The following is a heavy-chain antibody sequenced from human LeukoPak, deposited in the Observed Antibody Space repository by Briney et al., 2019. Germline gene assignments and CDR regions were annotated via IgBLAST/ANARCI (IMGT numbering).Heavy chain of an antibody. CDR2: ISSSSSTI. J-gene: IGHJ4*02. CDR3: ARNLDY. Sequence: PGGSLRLSCAASGFTFSSYAMNWVRQAPGKGLEWVSYISSSSSTIYYADSVKGRFTISRDNAKNSLYLQMNSLRAEDTAVYYCARNLDYWGQGTLVTVSS. CDR1: GFTFSSYA. V-gene: IGHV3-48*04.